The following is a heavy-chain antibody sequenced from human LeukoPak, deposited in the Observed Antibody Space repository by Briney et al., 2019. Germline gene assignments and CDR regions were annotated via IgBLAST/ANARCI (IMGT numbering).Heavy chain of an antibody. CDR2: IWYDGSNK. V-gene: IGHV3-33*01. Sequence: GRSLRLSCAASGFTFSSYGMHWVRQAPGKGLEWVAVIWYDGSNKYYADSVKGRFTISRDNSKNTLYLQMNGLRAEDTAVYYCAREGQTYYYGSGSPTDYGMDVWGKGTTVTVSS. J-gene: IGHJ6*04. CDR1: GFTFSSYG. CDR3: AREGQTYYYGSGSPTDYGMDV. D-gene: IGHD3-10*01.